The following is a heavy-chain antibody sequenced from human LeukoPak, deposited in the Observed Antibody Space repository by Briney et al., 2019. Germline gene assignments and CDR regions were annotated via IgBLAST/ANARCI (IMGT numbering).Heavy chain of an antibody. CDR1: GFTFSSYS. Sequence: GGSLRLSCAASGFTFSSYSMNWVRQAPGEGLEWVSSISSSSSYIYYADSVKGRFTISRDNAKNSLYLQMNSLRAEDTAVYYCARGYDYGDYVVDYWGQGTLVTVSS. D-gene: IGHD4-17*01. V-gene: IGHV3-21*01. J-gene: IGHJ4*02. CDR2: ISSSSSYI. CDR3: ARGYDYGDYVVDY.